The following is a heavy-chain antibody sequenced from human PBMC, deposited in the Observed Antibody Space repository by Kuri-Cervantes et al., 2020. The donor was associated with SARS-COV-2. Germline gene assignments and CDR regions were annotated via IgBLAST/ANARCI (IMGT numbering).Heavy chain of an antibody. Sequence: GEYLKISCAASGFTFGFYWMSWIRQAPGKGLEWVSYISSDSSHTNDAESVKGRFTISRDNAKNSLYLQMNSLRAEDTAVYYCARLVFVDAFDIWGQGTMVTVSS. CDR3: ARLVFVDAFDI. V-gene: IGHV3-11*06. CDR1: GFTFGFYW. CDR2: ISSDSSHT. D-gene: IGHD2-2*01. J-gene: IGHJ3*02.